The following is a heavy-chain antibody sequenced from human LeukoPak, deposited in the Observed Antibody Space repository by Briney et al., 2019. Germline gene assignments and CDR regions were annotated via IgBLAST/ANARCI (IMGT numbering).Heavy chain of an antibody. V-gene: IGHV3-66*01. CDR3: ARDSGSFPLY. D-gene: IGHD1-26*01. Sequence: GGSLRLSCAASGFTVSTNHMTWVRQAPGRGLECVSVIYSGGSTYYADSVKGRFTISRDNSKNTLYLQMNSLRAEDTAIYYCARDSGSFPLYWGQGTLVTVSS. J-gene: IGHJ4*02. CDR2: IYSGGST. CDR1: GFTVSTNH.